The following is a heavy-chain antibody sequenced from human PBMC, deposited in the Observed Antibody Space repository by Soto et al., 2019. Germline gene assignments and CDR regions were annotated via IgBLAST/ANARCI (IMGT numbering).Heavy chain of an antibody. J-gene: IGHJ6*02. Sequence: VQLVQSGAEVKKPGSSVKVSCKASGGTFSSYAISWVRQAPGQGLEWTGGIIPIFGTANYAQKFQGRVTITADESTSTAYMELSSLRSEDTAVYYCARVQFNGYGDYVPYYYYGMDVWGQGTTVTVSS. V-gene: IGHV1-69*01. D-gene: IGHD4-17*01. CDR3: ARVQFNGYGDYVPYYYYGMDV. CDR2: IIPIFGTA. CDR1: GGTFSSYA.